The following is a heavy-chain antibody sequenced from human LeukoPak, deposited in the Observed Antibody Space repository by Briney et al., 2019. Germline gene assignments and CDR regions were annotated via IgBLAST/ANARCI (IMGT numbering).Heavy chain of an antibody. CDR2: INYSGST. V-gene: IGHV4-34*01. CDR3: AGSHYDFWSGYHSDAFDI. Sequence: SETLSLTCAVYGGSFSGYYWSWIRQPPGKGLEWIGEINYSGSTNYNPSLKSRVTISVDTSKNQFSLKLSSVTAADTAVYYCAGSHYDFWSGYHSDAFDIWGQGTMVTVSS. D-gene: IGHD3-3*01. CDR1: GGSFSGYY. J-gene: IGHJ3*02.